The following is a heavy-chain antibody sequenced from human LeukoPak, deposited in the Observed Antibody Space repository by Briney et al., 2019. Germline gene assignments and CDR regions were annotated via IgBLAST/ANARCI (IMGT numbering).Heavy chain of an antibody. CDR1: GGTFSSYA. CDR3: ALTVSSSWYGYFQH. V-gene: IGHV1-69*05. Sequence: SVKVSCKASGGTFSSYAISWVRQAPGQGLEWMERIIPIFGTANYAQKFQGRITITTDESTSTAYMELSSLRSEDTAVCYCALTVSSSWYGYFQHWGQGTLVTVSS. D-gene: IGHD6-13*01. J-gene: IGHJ1*01. CDR2: IIPIFGTA.